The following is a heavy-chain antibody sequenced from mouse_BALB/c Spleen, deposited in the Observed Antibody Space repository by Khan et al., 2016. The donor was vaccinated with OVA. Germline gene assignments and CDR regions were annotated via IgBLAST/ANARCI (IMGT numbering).Heavy chain of an antibody. Sequence: EVELVESGGGLVQPGGSRKLSCAASGFTFSDYGMAWVRQAPGKGPEWVAFISDLAYTFYYADTVTGRFTLSREDAKKTLYLEMSSLRSADTAMYYCARGGGTAPFAYWGQGTLVTVSA. CDR2: ISDLAYTF. CDR3: ARGGGTAPFAY. V-gene: IGHV5-15*02. D-gene: IGHD1-2*01. CDR1: GFTFSDYG. J-gene: IGHJ3*01.